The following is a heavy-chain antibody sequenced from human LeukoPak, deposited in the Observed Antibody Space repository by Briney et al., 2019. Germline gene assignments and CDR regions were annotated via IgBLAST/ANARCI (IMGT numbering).Heavy chain of an antibody. D-gene: IGHD3-16*01. CDR1: GFTFSTYS. J-gene: IGHJ4*02. Sequence: GGSLRLSCEASGFTFSTYSMNWVRQPPGKGLEWVSYISSSSSHIYYADSVKGRSTISRDNAKNSLYLHMNSLRDEDTAMYYCARVLGGRLDYWGQGTLVTVSS. CDR3: ARVLGGRLDY. V-gene: IGHV3-48*02. CDR2: ISSSSSHI.